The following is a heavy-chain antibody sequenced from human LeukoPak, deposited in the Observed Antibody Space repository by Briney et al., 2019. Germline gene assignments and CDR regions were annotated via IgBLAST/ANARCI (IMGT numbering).Heavy chain of an antibody. D-gene: IGHD2-21*01. CDR3: ARPVGGDSIYGYFDY. Sequence: GESLKISCKGSEYSFTFYWIGWVRQMPGKGLEWMGIIYPGDSDTRYSPSFQGQVTISADKSISTAYLHWSSLKASDTAIYYCARPVGGDSIYGYFDYWGQGTLVTVSS. J-gene: IGHJ4*02. CDR1: EYSFTFYW. V-gene: IGHV5-51*01. CDR2: IYPGDSDT.